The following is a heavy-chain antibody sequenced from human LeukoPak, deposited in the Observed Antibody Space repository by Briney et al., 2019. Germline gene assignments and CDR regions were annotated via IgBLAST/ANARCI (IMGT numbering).Heavy chain of an antibody. CDR1: GGSFSGYY. CDR2: IYHSGST. Sequence: SETLSLTCAVYGGSFSGYYWSWIRQPPGKGLEWIGEIYHSGSTNYNPSLKSRVTISVDTSKNQFSLKLSSVTAADTAVYYCASTFYRRIVVVTASEYYFDYWGQGTLVTVSS. CDR3: ASTFYRRIVVVTASEYYFDY. J-gene: IGHJ4*02. V-gene: IGHV4-34*01. D-gene: IGHD2-21*02.